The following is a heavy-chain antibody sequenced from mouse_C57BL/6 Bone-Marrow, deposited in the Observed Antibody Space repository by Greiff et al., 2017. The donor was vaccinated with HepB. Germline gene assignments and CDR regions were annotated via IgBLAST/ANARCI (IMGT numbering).Heavy chain of an antibody. CDR2: INYDGSST. CDR3: ASYSNWGFAY. V-gene: IGHV5-16*01. J-gene: IGHJ3*01. Sequence: EVQLVESEGGLVQPGSSMKLSCTASGFTFRDYYMAWVRQVPEKGLEWVANINYDGSSTYYLDSLKSRFIISRDNAKNILYLQMSSLKSEDTATYYCASYSNWGFAYWGQGTLVTVSA. D-gene: IGHD2-5*01. CDR1: GFTFRDYY.